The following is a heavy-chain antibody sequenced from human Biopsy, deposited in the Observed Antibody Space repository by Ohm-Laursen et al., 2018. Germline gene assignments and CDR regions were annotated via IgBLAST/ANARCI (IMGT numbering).Heavy chain of an antibody. CDR2: INSMFGTT. CDR3: AKRGVERGRPLAY. CDR1: GGTFSSFG. V-gene: IGHV1-69*13. Sequence: SVTVSCKASGGTFSSFGISWVRQAPGQGLEWMGGINSMFGTTNYAQTFQGRVTITADESTSTAYMEVSSLRSEDTAVYYCAKRGVERGRPLAYWGQGTLVTVSS. D-gene: IGHD1-1*01. J-gene: IGHJ4*02.